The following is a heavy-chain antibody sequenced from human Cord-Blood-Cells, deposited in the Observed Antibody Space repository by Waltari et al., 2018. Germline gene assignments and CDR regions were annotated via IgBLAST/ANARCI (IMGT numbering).Heavy chain of an antibody. J-gene: IGHJ2*01. CDR3: KGTSTDFDL. D-gene: IGHD4-17*01. CDR1: GFTFSGSA. Sequence: EVQLVESGGGLVQPGGSLKLSWAASGFTFSGSAMHWVRQASGKGLEWVGRIRRKANSYATAYAASVKGRFTISRDDSKNTAYLQMNSLKTEDTAVYYCKGTSTDFDLWGRGTLVTVSS. V-gene: IGHV3-73*02. CDR2: IRRKANSYAT.